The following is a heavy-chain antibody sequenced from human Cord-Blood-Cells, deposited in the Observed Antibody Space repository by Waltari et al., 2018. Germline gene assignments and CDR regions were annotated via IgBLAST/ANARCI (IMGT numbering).Heavy chain of an antibody. CDR2: IIPIFGTA. CDR1: GGTFSSYA. CDR3: ARGGLSDCSGGSCYYYYYGMDV. J-gene: IGHJ6*02. Sequence: QVQLVQSGAEVKKPGSSVKVSCKASGGTFSSYAISWVRQAPGQGLEWMGGIIPIFGTANYAQKCQGRVTITADESTSTAYMELSSLRSEDTAVYYCARGGLSDCSGGSCYYYYYGMDVWGQGTTVTVSS. V-gene: IGHV1-69*01. D-gene: IGHD2-15*01.